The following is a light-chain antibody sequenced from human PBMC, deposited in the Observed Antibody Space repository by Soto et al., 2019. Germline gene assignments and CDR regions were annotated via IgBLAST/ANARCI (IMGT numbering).Light chain of an antibody. J-gene: IGKJ1*01. CDR2: DAS. Sequence: DIQMTQSPSTLSASVGDGVTITFRASQSISSWLAWYQQKPGKAPKLLIYDASSLESGVPSRFSGSASGTDFTLTISSLQPEDSATYYCQQTYSNPRTFGQGTKVDI. V-gene: IGKV1-5*01. CDR3: QQTYSNPRT. CDR1: QSISSW.